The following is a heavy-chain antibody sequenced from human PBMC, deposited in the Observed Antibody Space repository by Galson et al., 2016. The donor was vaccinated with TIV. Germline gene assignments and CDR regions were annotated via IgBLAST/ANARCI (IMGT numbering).Heavy chain of an antibody. Sequence: LSLTCTVSGGSVSSGSYYWSWIRQPPGKGLEYIGYISYSGSTNYNSSLKSRVTISVDTSKDQFSLRLKSVTPADTAVYYCARAVGFYDDNWFDPWGQGTLVTVSS. V-gene: IGHV4-61*01. CDR2: ISYSGST. D-gene: IGHD5/OR15-5a*01. J-gene: IGHJ5*02. CDR3: ARAVGFYDDNWFDP. CDR1: GGSVSSGSYY.